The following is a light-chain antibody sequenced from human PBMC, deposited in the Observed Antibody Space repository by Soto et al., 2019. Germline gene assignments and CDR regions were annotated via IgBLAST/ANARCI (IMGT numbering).Light chain of an antibody. V-gene: IGKV1-9*01. CDR2: AAS. J-gene: IGKJ5*01. Sequence: DIQMTQSPSSLSASVGDRATITCRASQSISSYLNWYQQKPGKAPKLLIYAASTLQSGVPSRFSGSRSGTEFTLTISSLQPEDFATYYCQQLNSYPITFGQGTRLEIK. CDR1: QSISSY. CDR3: QQLNSYPIT.